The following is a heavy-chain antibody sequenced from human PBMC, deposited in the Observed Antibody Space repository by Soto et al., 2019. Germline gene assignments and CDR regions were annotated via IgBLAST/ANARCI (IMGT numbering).Heavy chain of an antibody. J-gene: IGHJ3*02. Sequence: PGGSLRLSCVASGFNFGSYGMYWVRQAPGKRLEWVSSISAVSTYIYYGDSVKGRFTISRDNAKNSMFLQMDSLTVEDTAVYYCAREHDAFDIWGQGTMVTVSS. V-gene: IGHV3-21*01. CDR1: GFNFGSYG. CDR3: AREHDAFDI. CDR2: ISAVSTYI.